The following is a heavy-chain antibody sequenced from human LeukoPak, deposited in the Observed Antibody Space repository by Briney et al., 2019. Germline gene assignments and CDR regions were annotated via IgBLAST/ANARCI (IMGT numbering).Heavy chain of an antibody. J-gene: IGHJ4*02. CDR2: VDYSGGT. V-gene: IGHV4-39*07. CDR1: GDSVSSVTDY. CDR3: AGERGEEYSSGWYKTNYFDN. D-gene: IGHD6-19*01. Sequence: PSETLSLTCTVAGDSVSSVTDYWAWIRQPPGRGLEWIASVDYSGGTYYNPSLESRVAISADMSKKQISLTLTSVTGADTAVYYCAGERGEEYSSGWYKTNYFDNWGQGIRVTVSS.